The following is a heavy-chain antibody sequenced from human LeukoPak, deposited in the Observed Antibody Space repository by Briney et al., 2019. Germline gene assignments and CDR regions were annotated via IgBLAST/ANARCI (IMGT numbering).Heavy chain of an antibody. CDR3: ARVLHQGYFDY. Sequence: PSETLSLTCTVSGGSISSSSYYWGWIRQPPGKGLEWIGSIYYSGSTYYNPSLKSRVTISVDTSKNQFSLKLSSVTAADTAVYFCARVLHQGYFDYWGQGTLVTVCS. CDR2: IYYSGST. V-gene: IGHV4-39*01. J-gene: IGHJ4*02. D-gene: IGHD2-2*02. CDR1: GGSISSSSYY.